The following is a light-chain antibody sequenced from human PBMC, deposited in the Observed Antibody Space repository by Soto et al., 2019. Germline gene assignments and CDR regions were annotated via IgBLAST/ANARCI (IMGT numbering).Light chain of an antibody. CDR2: GAS. CDR1: QSVSMW. J-gene: IGKJ4*01. Sequence: DTQMTQSPSTLSASVGDRVTITCRASQSVSMWLAWFQQKPGKAPRLLIYGASDLESGVPSRFSGSGSGTEFTLTISSLQPEDFATYYCQQSYSSPLTFGGGTKVEIK. V-gene: IGKV1-5*01. CDR3: QQSYSSPLT.